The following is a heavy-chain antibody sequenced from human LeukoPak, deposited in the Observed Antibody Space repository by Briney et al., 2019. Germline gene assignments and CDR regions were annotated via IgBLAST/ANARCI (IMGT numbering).Heavy chain of an antibody. Sequence: SQTLSLTCTVSGGSISSGGYYWSWIRQHPGKGLEWIGYIYYSGSTYYNPSLKSRVTISVDTSKNQFSLKLSSVPAADTAVYYCARRAADSGYSYHVWGQGILSPSPQ. D-gene: IGHD5-18*01. CDR2: IYYSGST. CDR3: ARRAADSGYSYHV. J-gene: IGHJ4*02. CDR1: GGSISSGGYY. V-gene: IGHV4-31*03.